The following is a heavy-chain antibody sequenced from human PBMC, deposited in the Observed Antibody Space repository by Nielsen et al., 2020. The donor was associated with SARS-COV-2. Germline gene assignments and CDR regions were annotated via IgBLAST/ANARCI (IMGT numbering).Heavy chain of an antibody. J-gene: IGHJ6*03. CDR3: ARARGAYGDYYYYYYTDV. Sequence: WIRQSPSRGLEWLGRTYYRSKWYNDYAVSVKSRITINPDTSKSQFSLHLNSVTPEDTAVYYCARARGAYGDYYYYYYTDVRGKGTTVTVSS. V-gene: IGHV6-1*01. CDR2: TYYRSKWYN. D-gene: IGHD4-17*01.